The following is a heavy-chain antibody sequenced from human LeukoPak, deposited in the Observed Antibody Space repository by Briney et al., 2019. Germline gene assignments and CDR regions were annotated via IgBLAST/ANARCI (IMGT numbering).Heavy chain of an antibody. CDR1: GDSISSYH. Sequence: SETLSLTCTVSGDSISSYHWSWIRQPPGKGLEWIGYISYSGSTSCNPSLKSRVTISVDTSENQFSLKLSFVTASDTAVYYCARVGRGDYVWGSYSFDYWGQGTLVTVSS. D-gene: IGHD3-16*01. J-gene: IGHJ4*02. CDR3: ARVGRGDYVWGSYSFDY. V-gene: IGHV4-59*01. CDR2: ISYSGST.